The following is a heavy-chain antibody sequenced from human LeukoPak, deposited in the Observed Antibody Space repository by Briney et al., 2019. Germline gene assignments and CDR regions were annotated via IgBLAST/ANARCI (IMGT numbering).Heavy chain of an antibody. CDR3: ARDPKLIAAAGIWFDP. D-gene: IGHD6-13*01. J-gene: IGHJ5*02. CDR2: ISAYNGNT. V-gene: IGHV1-18*01. Sequence: GASVKVSCKASGYTFTSYGISWVRQAPGQGLEWMGWISAYNGNTNYAQKLQGRVTMTTDTSTSTAYMELRSLRSDDTAVYYCARDPKLIAAAGIWFDPWGQGTLVTVSS. CDR1: GYTFTSYG.